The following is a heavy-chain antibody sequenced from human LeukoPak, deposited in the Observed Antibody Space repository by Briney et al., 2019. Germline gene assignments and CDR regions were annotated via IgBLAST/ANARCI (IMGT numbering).Heavy chain of an antibody. CDR3: ARDLPSLDNSRIFDN. CDR2: ISAGGSYM. CDR1: EFTFSSFN. Sequence: SGGSLRLSCAASEFTFSSFNMNWVRQAPGKGLEWVASISAGGSYMFYSNSVRGRFTISRDNPENSLFLQMNSLRVEDTAVYYCARDLPSLDNSRIFDNWAREPWSPSPQ. J-gene: IGHJ4*02. V-gene: IGHV3-21*01. D-gene: IGHD2/OR15-2a*01.